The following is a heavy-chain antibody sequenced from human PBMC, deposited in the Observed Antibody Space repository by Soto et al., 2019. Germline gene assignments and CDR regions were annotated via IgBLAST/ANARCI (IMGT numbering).Heavy chain of an antibody. CDR2: ISYDGSNK. CDR3: AKDYSGYYDL. D-gene: IGHD3-10*01. V-gene: IGHV3-30*18. CDR1: GFTFSSYS. Sequence: GGSLRLSCAASGFTFSSYSMHWVRQAPGKGLEWVAVISYDGSNKYYADSVKGRFTISRDNSKNTLYLQMNSLRAEDTAVYYCAKDYSGYYDLWGQGTLVTVSS. J-gene: IGHJ4*02.